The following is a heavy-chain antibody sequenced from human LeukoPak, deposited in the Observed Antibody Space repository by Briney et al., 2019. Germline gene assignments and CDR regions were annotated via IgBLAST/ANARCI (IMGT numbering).Heavy chain of an antibody. CDR3: AKAVECSGDSCPGSYTSYGMDV. V-gene: IGHV3-23*01. J-gene: IGHJ6*02. CDR1: GFTFSNYA. CDR2: IGGSGVTT. D-gene: IGHD2-15*01. Sequence: PGGSLRLSCAASGFTFSNYAMSWVRQAPGKGLEWVSAIGGSGVTTYYADSLKGRFTISRDNSKNTLYLQMNSLRAEDTAVYYCAKAVECSGDSCPGSYTSYGMDVWGQGTTVTVSS.